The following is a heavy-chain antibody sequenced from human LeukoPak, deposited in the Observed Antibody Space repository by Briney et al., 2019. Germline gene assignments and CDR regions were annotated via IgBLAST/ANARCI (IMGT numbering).Heavy chain of an antibody. Sequence: GGSLRLSCAASGFTFSSYSMNWVRQAPGKGLEWVSSIGSSSSYIYYADSVKGRFTISRDNAKNSLYLQMNSLRAEDTAVYYCARPPLGYCSSTSCLENWFDPWGQGTLVTVSS. V-gene: IGHV3-21*01. J-gene: IGHJ5*02. CDR2: IGSSSSYI. CDR1: GFTFSSYS. D-gene: IGHD2-2*01. CDR3: ARPPLGYCSSTSCLENWFDP.